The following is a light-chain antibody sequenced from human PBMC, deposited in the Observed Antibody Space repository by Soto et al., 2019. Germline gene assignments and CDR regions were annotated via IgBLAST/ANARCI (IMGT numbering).Light chain of an antibody. J-gene: IGLJ1*01. V-gene: IGLV2-14*03. CDR3: SSFTSSSSYV. CDR1: SSDVGAYNY. CDR2: HVS. Sequence: QSVLTQPASVSGSPGQSITISCTGTSSDVGAYNYVSWYQQHPGRAPQLIIYHVSNRPSGVSNRFSGSKSDNTASLTISGLQAEDEADYYCSSFTSSSSYVFGPGTKLTDL.